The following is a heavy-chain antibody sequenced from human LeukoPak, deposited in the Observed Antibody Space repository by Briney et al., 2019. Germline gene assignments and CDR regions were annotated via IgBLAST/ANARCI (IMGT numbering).Heavy chain of an antibody. Sequence: ASVKVSCKASGYTFTSYYMHWVRQAPGQGLEWMGIINPSGRSTSSAHQFLASVTMTTDTSTSTVYMELSSLRSEDTAVYYCARTDCTNGVCYIPYFDYWGQGTLVTVSS. CDR1: GYTFTSYY. D-gene: IGHD2-8*01. J-gene: IGHJ4*02. V-gene: IGHV1-46*01. CDR3: ARTDCTNGVCYIPYFDY. CDR2: INPSGRST.